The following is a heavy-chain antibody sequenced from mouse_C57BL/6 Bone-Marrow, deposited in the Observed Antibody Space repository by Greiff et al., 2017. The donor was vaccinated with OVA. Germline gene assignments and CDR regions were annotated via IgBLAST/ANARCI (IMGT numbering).Heavy chain of an antibody. V-gene: IGHV1-63*01. D-gene: IGHD3-2*02. J-gene: IGHJ2*01. CDR2: IYPGGGYT. Sequence: QVQLKQSGAELVRPGTSVKMSCKASGYTFTNYWIGWAKQRPGHGLEWIGDIYPGGGYTNYNEKFKGKATLTADKSSSTAYMQFSSLTSEDSAIYYCARGSSGYPFDYWGQGTTLTVSS. CDR1: GYTFTNYW. CDR3: ARGSSGYPFDY.